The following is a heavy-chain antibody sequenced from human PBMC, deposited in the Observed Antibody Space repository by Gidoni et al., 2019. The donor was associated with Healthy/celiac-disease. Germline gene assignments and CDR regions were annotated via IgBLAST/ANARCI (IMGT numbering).Heavy chain of an antibody. CDR3: ARRKMSWIQLYPPGGTFDY. V-gene: IGHV4-34*01. CDR1: GGSFSGYY. D-gene: IGHD5-18*01. CDR2: SNHSGST. J-gene: IGHJ4*02. Sequence: QVQLQQWGAGRLKPSETLSLTCAVYGGSFSGYYWSWIRQPPGKGLEWIGESNHSGSTNYNPSLKSRVTISVDTSKNQFSLKLSSVTAADTAVYYCARRKMSWIQLYPPGGTFDYWGQGTLVTVSS.